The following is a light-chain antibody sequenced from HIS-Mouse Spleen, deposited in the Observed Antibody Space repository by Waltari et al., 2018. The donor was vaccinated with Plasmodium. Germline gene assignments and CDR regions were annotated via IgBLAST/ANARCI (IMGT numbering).Light chain of an antibody. CDR1: ALPKKY. Sequence: SYELTQPPSVSVSPGQTARIPCSGAALPKKYAYWYQQKSGQAPVLGIYEDSKRPSGIPARFSGSSSGTMATLTISGAQVEDEADYYCYSTDSSGNHRVFGGGTKLTVL. CDR2: EDS. CDR3: YSTDSSGNHRV. V-gene: IGLV3-10*01. J-gene: IGLJ3*02.